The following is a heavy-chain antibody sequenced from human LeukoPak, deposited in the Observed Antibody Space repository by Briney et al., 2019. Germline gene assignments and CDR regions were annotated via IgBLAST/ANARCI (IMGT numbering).Heavy chain of an antibody. V-gene: IGHV5-51*01. CDR2: IYSGDSET. J-gene: IGHJ3*02. Sequence: GESLKISCKGSGYSFTSHWIGWVRQMPGKGLEWMGIIYSGDSETRYSPSFQGQVTISADKSISTAYLQWSSLKASDTAMYYCARQYYYDSSGYYLAHDACDIWGQGTMVTVSS. CDR3: ARQYYYDSSGYYLAHDACDI. CDR1: GYSFTSHW. D-gene: IGHD3-22*01.